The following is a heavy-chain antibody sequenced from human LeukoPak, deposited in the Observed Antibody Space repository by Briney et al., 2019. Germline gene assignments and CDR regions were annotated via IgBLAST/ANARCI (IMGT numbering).Heavy chain of an antibody. CDR2: ISAYNGNT. V-gene: IGHV1-18*01. J-gene: IGHJ4*02. D-gene: IGHD5-18*01. Sequence: GESLKISCKGSGYSFTSYGISWVRQAPGQGLEWMGWISAYNGNTNYAQKLQGRVTMTTDTSTSTAYMELRSLRSDDTAVYYCARASRGYSYDYWGQGTLVTVSS. CDR1: GYSFTSYG. CDR3: ARASRGYSYDY.